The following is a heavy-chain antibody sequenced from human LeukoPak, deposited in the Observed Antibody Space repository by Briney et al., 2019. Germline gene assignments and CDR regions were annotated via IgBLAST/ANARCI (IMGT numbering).Heavy chain of an antibody. Sequence: GGSLRLSCAASGFTFSSYSMNWVRQAPGKGLEWVSSISSSSSYIYYADSVKGRFTISRDNAKNSLYLQMNSLRAEDTAVYYCARGGTAAAQDYYYYYYMDVWGKGTTVTVSS. J-gene: IGHJ6*03. CDR3: ARGGTAAAQDYYYYYYMDV. D-gene: IGHD6-13*01. CDR2: ISSSSSYI. V-gene: IGHV3-21*01. CDR1: GFTFSSYS.